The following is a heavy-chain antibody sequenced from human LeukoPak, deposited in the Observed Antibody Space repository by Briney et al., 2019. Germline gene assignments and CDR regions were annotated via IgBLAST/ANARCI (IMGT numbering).Heavy chain of an antibody. J-gene: IGHJ4*02. V-gene: IGHV4-38-2*02. CDR3: ARGFTIMITFGGVIVEDFDY. Sequence: SETLSLTCTVSGYSISSGYYWGWIRQPPGKGLEWIGSIYHSGSTYYNPSLKSRVTISVDTSKNQFSLKLSSVTAADTAVYYCARGFTIMITFGGVIVEDFDYWGQGTLVTVSS. D-gene: IGHD3-16*02. CDR2: IYHSGST. CDR1: GYSISSGYY.